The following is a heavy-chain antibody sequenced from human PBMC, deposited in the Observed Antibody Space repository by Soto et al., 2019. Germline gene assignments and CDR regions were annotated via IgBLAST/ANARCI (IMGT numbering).Heavy chain of an antibody. CDR1: GGSVSSESHY. V-gene: IGHV4-61*01. J-gene: IGHJ6*02. CDR3: ARDQYDFRSGSYYYAVEV. CDR2: IYYTGST. D-gene: IGHD3-3*01. Sequence: QVQLQESGPGLVKPSETLSLTCTVSGGSVSSESHYWSWIRQTPGKVLEWIGYIYYTGSTNYNPSLKGRVTMSVDTSREQVSLGLRSVTRADTAVYYCARDQYDFRSGSYYYAVEVWGEGTKVTVSS.